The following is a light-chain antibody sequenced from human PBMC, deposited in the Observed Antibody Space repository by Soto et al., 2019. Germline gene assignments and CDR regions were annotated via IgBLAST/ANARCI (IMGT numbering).Light chain of an antibody. Sequence: DIQLTQSPSTLSASVGDRATITCRASQSISSWLAWYQQKPGKAPKLLVYKASSLESGVPSSFSGSGSGTEFTLTISTLQPDDFATYYSQQYEAYPLTFGGGTKVEI. CDR2: KAS. J-gene: IGKJ4*01. CDR1: QSISSW. CDR3: QQYEAYPLT. V-gene: IGKV1-5*03.